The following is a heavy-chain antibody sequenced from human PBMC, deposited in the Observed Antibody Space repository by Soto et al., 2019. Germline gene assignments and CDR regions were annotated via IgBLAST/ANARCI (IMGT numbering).Heavy chain of an antibody. Sequence: EVQLLESGGGLVQPGGSLRLSCAASGFTFGNYAMGWVRQAPGKGLEWVSTLSGTGLSTYYADSVKGRFTISRDNSRNTVFLHMSSLRAEDTAVYYCAKEMTVGVSNLGEFDYWGRGTLVTVSS. CDR1: GFTFGNYA. D-gene: IGHD1-26*01. CDR2: LSGTGLST. J-gene: IGHJ4*02. CDR3: AKEMTVGVSNLGEFDY. V-gene: IGHV3-23*01.